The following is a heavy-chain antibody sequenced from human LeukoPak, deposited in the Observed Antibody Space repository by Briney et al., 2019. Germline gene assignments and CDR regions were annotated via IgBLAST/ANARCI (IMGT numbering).Heavy chain of an antibody. J-gene: IGHJ4*02. CDR1: GFTFSSYW. V-gene: IGHV3-7*01. CDR2: IKPDGSEK. Sequence: GGSQRLSCAASGFTFSSYWMTWVRQAPGKGLEWVANIKPDGSEKYYVDSVKGRFTISRDNAKNSLYLQMNSLRAEDTAVYYCGRSVAGIDYWGQGTLVTVSS. D-gene: IGHD6-19*01. CDR3: GRSVAGIDY.